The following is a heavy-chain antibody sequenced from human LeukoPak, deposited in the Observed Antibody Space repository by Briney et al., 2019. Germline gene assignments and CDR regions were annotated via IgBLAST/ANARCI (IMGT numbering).Heavy chain of an antibody. CDR2: ISSSGSTI. D-gene: IGHD7-27*01. CDR3: AKDIRTGDLDY. V-gene: IGHV3-11*04. J-gene: IGHJ4*02. Sequence: GGSLRLSCAASGFTFSDYYMSWIRQAPGKGLEWVSYISSSGSTIYYADSVKGRFTISRDNSKNTLYLQMNSLRAEDTAVYYCAKDIRTGDLDYWGQRTLVTVSS. CDR1: GFTFSDYY.